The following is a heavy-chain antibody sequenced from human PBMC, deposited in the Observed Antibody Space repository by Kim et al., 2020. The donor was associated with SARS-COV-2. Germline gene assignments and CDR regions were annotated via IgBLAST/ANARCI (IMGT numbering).Heavy chain of an antibody. CDR2: ISGSGGST. CDR1: GCTFSSYA. J-gene: IGHJ4*02. CDR3: AISGYSYGHGGYYFDY. Sequence: GGSLRLSCAASGCTFSSYAMSWVRQAPGKGLEWVSAISGSGGSTYYADSVKGRFTISRDNSKNTLYLQMNSLRAEDTAVYYCAISGYSYGHGGYYFDYWGQGTLVTVSS. V-gene: IGHV3-23*01. D-gene: IGHD5-18*01.